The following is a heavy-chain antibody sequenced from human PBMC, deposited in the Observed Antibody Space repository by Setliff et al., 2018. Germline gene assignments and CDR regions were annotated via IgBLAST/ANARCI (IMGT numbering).Heavy chain of an antibody. CDR3: ALSLAAAGHDAFDI. D-gene: IGHD6-13*01. V-gene: IGHV3-48*03. Sequence: PGGSLRLSCAASGFTFSSYEMNWVRQAPGKGLEWVSYISSSGSTIYYADSVKGRFTISRDNAKNSLYLQMNSLRAEDTAVYYCALSLAAAGHDAFDIWGQGTMVTVSS. CDR2: ISSSGSTI. J-gene: IGHJ3*02. CDR1: GFTFSSYE.